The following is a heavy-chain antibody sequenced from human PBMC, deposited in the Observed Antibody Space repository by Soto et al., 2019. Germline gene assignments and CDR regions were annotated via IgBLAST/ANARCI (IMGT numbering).Heavy chain of an antibody. CDR2: IYYSGST. D-gene: IGHD2-15*01. CDR1: GGSISRYY. J-gene: IGHJ5*02. Sequence: SETLSLTCTVSGGSISRYYWSWIRQAPGKGLEWIGYIYYSGSTNYRPSLESRVTISVDTSKNQFSLKLSSMTAADTAVYYCAGSRVGNCSGRRCSFAGASSWGQGPPVTVS. CDR3: AGSRVGNCSGRRCSFAGASS. V-gene: IGHV4-59*01.